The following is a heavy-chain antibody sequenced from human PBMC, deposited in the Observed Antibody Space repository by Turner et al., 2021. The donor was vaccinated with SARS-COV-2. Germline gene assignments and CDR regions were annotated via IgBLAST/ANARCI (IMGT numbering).Heavy chain of an antibody. CDR3: VRHDDRGENYVCGFDL. V-gene: IGHV4-59*08. Sequence: QLQLQESGPGLLQPSKTLSLTCTVSGASVSGHYWRWVRQPPGKGLEWIGDVYYSGSTDYSGSTNYSPSLKSRVTISGDTSKKQVYLKLISVTDADTAVYYCVRHDDRGENYVCGFDLWGQGTLVTVSS. CDR2: VYYSGSTDYSGST. J-gene: IGHJ3*01. CDR1: GASVSGHY. D-gene: IGHD3-10*02.